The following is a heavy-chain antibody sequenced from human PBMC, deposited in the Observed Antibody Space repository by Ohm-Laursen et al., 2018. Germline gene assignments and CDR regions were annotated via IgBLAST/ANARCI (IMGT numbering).Heavy chain of an antibody. CDR3: STDHFS. CDR1: GFTVSDAW. V-gene: IGHV3-15*01. J-gene: IGHJ5*02. CDR2: IKSKAAGETR. D-gene: IGHD2/OR15-2a*01. Sequence: SLRLSCAASGFTVSDAWMSWVRQAPGKGLEYVGRIKSKAAGETREYAEPVKGRFTTLRDDSKNTLSLQMNSLKTEDTGVYYCSTDHFSWGQGTLVTVSS.